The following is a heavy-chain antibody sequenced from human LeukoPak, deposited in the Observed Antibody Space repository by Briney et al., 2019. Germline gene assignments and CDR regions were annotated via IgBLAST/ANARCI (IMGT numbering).Heavy chain of an antibody. D-gene: IGHD3-10*01. CDR2: IYYSGST. CDR1: GGSISSSSYY. Sequence: SETLSLTCTVSGGSISSSSYYWGWIRQPPGKGLEWIGSIYYSGSTYYNPSLKSRVTISVDTSKNHFSLKLSSVTAADTAVYYCARHVLWFGELSHLDYWGQGTLVTVSS. V-gene: IGHV4-39*01. CDR3: ARHVLWFGELSHLDY. J-gene: IGHJ4*02.